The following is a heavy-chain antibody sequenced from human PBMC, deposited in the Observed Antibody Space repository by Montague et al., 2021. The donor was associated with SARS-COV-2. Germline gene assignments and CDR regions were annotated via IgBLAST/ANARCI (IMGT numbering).Heavy chain of an antibody. V-gene: IGHV4-61*01. CDR1: DGSVISTYPH. CDR3: TRGIDSYKTGY. CDR2: LFHIDTA. D-gene: IGHD3-10*01. J-gene: IGHJ4*02. Sequence: SETQSLTCTVSDGSVISTYPHWHWVRQSPGRGLEWIGGYLFHIDTAHYHASRRSRVTISVDTSKNQFSLSLTSATAADTAVYYCTRGIDSYKTGYWGQGIQVIVSS.